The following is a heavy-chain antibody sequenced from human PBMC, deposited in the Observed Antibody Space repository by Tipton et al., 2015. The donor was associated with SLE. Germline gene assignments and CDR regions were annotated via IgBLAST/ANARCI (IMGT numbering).Heavy chain of an antibody. CDR1: GFTFDDYA. CDR2: ISWNSGSI. CDR3: AKAPSGDPYYYHYMDV. D-gene: IGHD7-27*01. J-gene: IGHJ6*03. V-gene: IGHV3-9*01. Sequence: SLRLSCAASGFTFDDYAMHWARQAPGKGLEWVSGISWNSGSIGYADSVKGRFTISRDNAKNSLYLQMNSLRAEDTALYYCAKAPSGDPYYYHYMDVWGTGTTVTVSS.